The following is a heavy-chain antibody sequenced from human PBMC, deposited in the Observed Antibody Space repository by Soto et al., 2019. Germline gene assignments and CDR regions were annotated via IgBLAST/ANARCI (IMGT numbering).Heavy chain of an antibody. D-gene: IGHD3-16*01. V-gene: IGHV6-1*01. Sequence: PSQSLSLTCALSGDSVSSNSAARNWIRQSPSRGLEWLVSTYYRSMSNNDYSVSVKSRRAISPDTSKNQFSLQMNSVTPEDSGVYYCARALREVEMAKIFAFDIWGQGTMVTVSS. CDR3: ARALREVEMAKIFAFDI. CDR2: TYYRSMSNN. J-gene: IGHJ3*02. CDR1: GDSVSSNSAA.